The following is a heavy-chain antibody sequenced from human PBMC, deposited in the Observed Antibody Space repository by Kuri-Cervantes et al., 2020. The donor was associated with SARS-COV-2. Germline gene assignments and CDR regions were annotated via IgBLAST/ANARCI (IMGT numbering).Heavy chain of an antibody. CDR2: IWYDGSNK. CDR3: ARVKGYSSSSYIDY. J-gene: IGHJ4*02. Sequence: GGSLRLSCAASGFTFSSYGMHWVRQAPGKGLEWVAVIWYDGSNKYYADSVKGRFTISRDNSKNTLYLQMNSLRAEDTAVYYCARVKGYSSSSYIDYWGQGNLVHVAS. V-gene: IGHV3-33*01. D-gene: IGHD6-6*01. CDR1: GFTFSSYG.